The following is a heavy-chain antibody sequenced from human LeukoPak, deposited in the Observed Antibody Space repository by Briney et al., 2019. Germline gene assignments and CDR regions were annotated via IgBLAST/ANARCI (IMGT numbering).Heavy chain of an antibody. D-gene: IGHD1-26*01. Sequence: EASVKVSCKASGGTFSSDAISWVRQAPGQGLEWMGRIIPILGIANYAQKFQGRVTITADKSTSTAYMELSSLRSEDTAVYYCARVQQWELLRWDYYYGMDVWGQGTTVTVSS. CDR3: ARVQQWELLRWDYYYGMDV. J-gene: IGHJ6*02. CDR2: IIPILGIA. CDR1: GGTFSSDA. V-gene: IGHV1-69*04.